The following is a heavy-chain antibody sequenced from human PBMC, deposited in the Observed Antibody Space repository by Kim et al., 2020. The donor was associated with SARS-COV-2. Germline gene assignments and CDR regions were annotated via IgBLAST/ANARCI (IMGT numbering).Heavy chain of an antibody. V-gene: IGHV3-7*01. J-gene: IGHJ4*02. D-gene: IGHD6-19*01. CDR3: ARDRDSSGWYGYYFDY. CDR1: GFTFSTYW. CDR2: IKEDGSDK. Sequence: GGSLRLSWAASGFTFSTYWMSWVRQAPGKGLEWVANIKEDGSDKSYVDSVKGRFTISRDNAKNALYLQMNSLRAEDTAVYYCARDRDSSGWYGYYFDYWGRGTLVTVSS.